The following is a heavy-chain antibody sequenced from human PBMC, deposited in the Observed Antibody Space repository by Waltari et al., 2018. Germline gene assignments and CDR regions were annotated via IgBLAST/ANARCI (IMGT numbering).Heavy chain of an antibody. CDR2: IKSKINGGTT. CDR1: GFTFSTAW. J-gene: IGHJ4*02. V-gene: IGHV3-15*01. Sequence: EVQLVESGGGLVEPGGSLRLSCAGSGFTFSTAWMHWVRQAPGKGLEWVGRIKSKINGGTTEYGAPVKGRFTISRDDSKNTVYLQMNSLKTEDTGVYYCGDFTAFVYWGQGSLVTVSS. CDR3: GDFTAFVY. D-gene: IGHD2-8*02.